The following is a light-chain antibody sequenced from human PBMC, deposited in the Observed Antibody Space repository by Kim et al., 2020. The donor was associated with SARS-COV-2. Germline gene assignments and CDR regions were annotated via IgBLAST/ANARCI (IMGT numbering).Light chain of an antibody. Sequence: QSALTQPPSASGSPGQSVTISCTGTSSDVGGYNYVSWYQQHPGKAPKLMIYEVSKRPSGVPDRFSGSKSGNTASLTVSGLQAEDEADYYCSSYAGSWRVFGTGTKVT. J-gene: IGLJ1*01. CDR1: SSDVGGYNY. CDR3: SSYAGSWRV. CDR2: EVS. V-gene: IGLV2-8*01.